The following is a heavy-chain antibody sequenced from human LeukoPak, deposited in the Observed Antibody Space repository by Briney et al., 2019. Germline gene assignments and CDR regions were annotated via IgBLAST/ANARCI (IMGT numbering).Heavy chain of an antibody. J-gene: IGHJ3*02. Sequence: ASVKVSCKVSGYTLTELSMHWVRQAPGIGLEWMGGFDPEDSETIYAQKFQGRVTMTEDTSTDTAYMELSSLRSEDTAVYYCATPTGLYCSSTSCYYDAFDIWGQGTMVTVSS. D-gene: IGHD2-2*01. V-gene: IGHV1-24*01. CDR3: ATPTGLYCSSTSCYYDAFDI. CDR1: GYTLTELS. CDR2: FDPEDSET.